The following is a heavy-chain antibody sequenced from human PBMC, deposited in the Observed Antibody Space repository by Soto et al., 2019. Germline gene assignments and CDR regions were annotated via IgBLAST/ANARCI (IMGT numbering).Heavy chain of an antibody. CDR1: GGSISSSSYY. CDR3: SRAGSVLWFGELLYTFDY. J-gene: IGHJ4*02. CDR2: IYYSGST. D-gene: IGHD3-10*01. V-gene: IGHV4-39*01. Sequence: QLQLQESGPGLVKPSETLSLTCTVSGGSISSSSYYWGWIRQPPGKGLEWIGSIYYSGSTYYNPSLKSRFTISVDTSKNQFSLKLSSVTAADTAVYYCSRAGSVLWFGELLYTFDYWGQGTLVTVSS.